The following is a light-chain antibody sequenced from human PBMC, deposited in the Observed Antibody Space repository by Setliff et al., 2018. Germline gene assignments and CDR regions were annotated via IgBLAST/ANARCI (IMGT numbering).Light chain of an antibody. J-gene: IGLJ2*01. CDR3: QSYDNSLGGSV. CDR2: DNI. Sequence: QSALTQPPSVSGAPGQRVTIPCTGTSSNIGAGFDVHWYQHLPGTAPKLLIFDNISRPSGIPDRFSGSRSGTSASLATTGLQAEDEADYFCQSYDNSLGGSVFGGGTKVTVL. CDR1: SSNIGAGFD. V-gene: IGLV1-40*01.